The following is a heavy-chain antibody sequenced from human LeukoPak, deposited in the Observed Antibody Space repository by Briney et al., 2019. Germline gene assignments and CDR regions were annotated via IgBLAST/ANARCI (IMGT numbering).Heavy chain of an antibody. D-gene: IGHD3-16*01. CDR3: ARLKLGAYFDL. CDR2: VYNSGDT. Sequence: WIRQSPXXXLEWVGYVYNSGDTGKNPSLKSRVTILLDTSKNQCSLKLTSVSAADTAVYYCARLKLGAYFDLWGRGTLVTVSS. V-gene: IGHV4-59*08. J-gene: IGHJ2*01.